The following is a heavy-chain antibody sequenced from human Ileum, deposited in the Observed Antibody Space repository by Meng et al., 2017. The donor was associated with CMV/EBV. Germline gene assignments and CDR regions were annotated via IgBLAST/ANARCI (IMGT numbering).Heavy chain of an antibody. J-gene: IGHJ5*02. D-gene: IGHD3-3*01. CDR1: GFGFSGYW. Sequence: GESLKISCAASGFGFSGYWMHWVRQAPGKGLVWISRINNDGTNTLYADSVKGRFTISRDNAKNTLYLQMNTLRAEDTAVYYCVRENGVDASRGNRFDPWGQGTLVTVSS. CDR3: VRENGVDASRGNRFDP. V-gene: IGHV3-74*01. CDR2: INNDGTNT.